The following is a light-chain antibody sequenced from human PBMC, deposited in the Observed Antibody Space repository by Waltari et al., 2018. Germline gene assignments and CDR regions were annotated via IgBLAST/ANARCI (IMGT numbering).Light chain of an antibody. V-gene: IGKV3-20*01. J-gene: IGKJ4*01. CDR2: GAS. CDR3: QQYDVSPLT. Sequence: EIVLTQSPGTLSLSPGERATLSCRASPTVRTTYLAWYQQKPGQAPTHLIYGASSRATGIPDRFSGSGSGTDFSLTISSLEPEDFAVYYCQQYDVSPLTFGGGTKVEIK. CDR1: PTVRTTY.